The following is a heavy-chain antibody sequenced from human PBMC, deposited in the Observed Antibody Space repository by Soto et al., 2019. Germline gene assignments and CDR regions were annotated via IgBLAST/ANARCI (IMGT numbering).Heavy chain of an antibody. CDR3: ARDDSGGLYGSGADYGMDV. CDR1: GFTFSSYG. CDR2: IWYDGSNK. J-gene: IGHJ6*02. D-gene: IGHD3-10*01. Sequence: QVQLVESGGGVVQPGRSLRLSCAASGFTFSSYGMHWVRQAPGKGLEWVAVIWYDGSNKYYADSVKGRFTISRDNSKNTLYLQMNSLRAEDTAVYYCARDDSGGLYGSGADYGMDVWGQGTTVTVSS. V-gene: IGHV3-33*01.